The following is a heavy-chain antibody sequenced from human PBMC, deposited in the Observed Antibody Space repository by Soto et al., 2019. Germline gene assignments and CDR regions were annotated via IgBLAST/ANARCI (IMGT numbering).Heavy chain of an antibody. Sequence: GGSLRLSCAASGFTFSNAWMSWVRQAPGKGLEWVGRIKSKTDGGTTDYAAPVKGRFTISRDDSKNTLYLQMNSLKTEDTAVYYCTTRLLWFVERLELWGQGTLVTVSS. CDR2: IKSKTDGGTT. V-gene: IGHV3-15*01. J-gene: IGHJ4*02. CDR3: TTRLLWFVERLEL. D-gene: IGHD3-10*01. CDR1: GFTFSNAW.